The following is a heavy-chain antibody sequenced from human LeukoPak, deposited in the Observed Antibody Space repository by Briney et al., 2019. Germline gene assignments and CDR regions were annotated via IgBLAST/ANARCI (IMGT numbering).Heavy chain of an antibody. J-gene: IGHJ6*02. CDR1: GGSISSYY. CDR3: VRDTQMDV. Sequence: SETLSLTCTVSGGSISSYYWSWIRQPPGKGLEWIGYIYYSGSTNYNPSLKSRVTISVDTSKNQFSLKLSSLTAADTAIYYCVRDTQMDVWGQGATVTVS. V-gene: IGHV4-59*08. CDR2: IYYSGST.